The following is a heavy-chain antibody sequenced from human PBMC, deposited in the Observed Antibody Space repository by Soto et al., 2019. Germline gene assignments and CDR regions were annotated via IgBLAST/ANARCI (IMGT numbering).Heavy chain of an antibody. D-gene: IGHD3-16*02. CDR1: GYTFTNYG. V-gene: IGHV1-18*04. CDR2: ISTNSGHT. CDR3: AREEYRQLDH. J-gene: IGHJ5*02. Sequence: QVQLVQSGAEVKKPGASVKVSCKASGYTFTNYGISWVRQAPGQGLEWMGWISTNSGHTDYAQNLRGRVTMTTDTSTTTAYMELRSLGSDDTAVYYCAREEYRQLDHWGQGTLVTVSS.